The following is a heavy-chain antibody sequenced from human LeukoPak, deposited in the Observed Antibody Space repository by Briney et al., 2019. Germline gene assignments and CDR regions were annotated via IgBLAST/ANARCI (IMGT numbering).Heavy chain of an antibody. CDR1: GFTFSSYS. CDR2: ISSSSSYI. D-gene: IGHD4-17*01. V-gene: IGHV3-21*01. J-gene: IGHJ3*02. CDR3: ARAHQTTYDAFDI. Sequence: PGGSLRLSCAASGFTFSSYSMNWVRQAPGKGLEWVSSISSSSSYIYYADSVKGRFTISRDNAKNSLYLQVNSLRAEDTAVYYCARAHQTTYDAFDIWGQGTMVTVSS.